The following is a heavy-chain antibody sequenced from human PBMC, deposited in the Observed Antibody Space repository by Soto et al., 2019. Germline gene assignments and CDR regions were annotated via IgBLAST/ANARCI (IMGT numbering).Heavy chain of an antibody. J-gene: IGHJ4*02. CDR3: ARALRAGDFDY. CDR1: GYSISSGYC. D-gene: IGHD4-17*01. Sequence: SETLSLTCAVSGYSISSGYCWCWIRRPPGKGLEWIGSIYHSGSTYYNPSLKSRVTISVDTSKNQFSLKLSSVTAADTAVYYCARALRAGDFDYWGKGTLVTAPQ. CDR2: IYHSGST. V-gene: IGHV4-38-2*01.